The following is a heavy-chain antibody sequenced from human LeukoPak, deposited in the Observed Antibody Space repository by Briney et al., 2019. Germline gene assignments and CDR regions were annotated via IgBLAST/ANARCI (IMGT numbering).Heavy chain of an antibody. V-gene: IGHV3-23*01. CDR2: ISGSGGST. D-gene: IGHD2-15*01. CDR3: ARGYCSGGNCYPLFDP. Sequence: GGSLRLSCAASGFTFSSYAMSWVRQAPGKGLEWVSAISGSGGSTYYADSVKGRFTISRDNAKNSLYLQMNSLRAEDTAVYYCARGYCSGGNCYPLFDPWGQGTLVTVSS. CDR1: GFTFSSYA. J-gene: IGHJ5*02.